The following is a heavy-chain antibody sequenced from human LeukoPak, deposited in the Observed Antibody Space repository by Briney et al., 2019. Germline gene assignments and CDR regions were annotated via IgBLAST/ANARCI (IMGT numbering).Heavy chain of an antibody. J-gene: IGHJ4*02. V-gene: IGHV4-61*02. Sequence: PSETLSLTCTVSGGSISSGSYYWSWIRQPAGKGLEWIGRIYTSGSTNYNPSLKSRVTISVDTSKNQFSLKLSSVTAADTAVYYCARESLEWLLAPDYWGQGTLVTVSS. D-gene: IGHD3-3*01. CDR2: IYTSGST. CDR1: GGSISSGSYY. CDR3: ARESLEWLLAPDY.